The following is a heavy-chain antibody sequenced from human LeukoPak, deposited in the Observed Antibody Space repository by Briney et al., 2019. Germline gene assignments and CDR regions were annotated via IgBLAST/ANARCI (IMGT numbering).Heavy chain of an antibody. CDR3: ARVHYDLWSGYYFNDY. J-gene: IGHJ4*02. CDR2: IYYSGST. Sequence: PSETLSLTCTVSGGSISSGGYYWSWIRQHPGKGLEWIGYIYYSGSTYSNPSLKSRVTISVDTSKNQFSLKLSSVTAADTAVYYCARVHYDLWSGYYFNDYWGQGTLVTVSS. D-gene: IGHD3-3*01. CDR1: GGSISSGGYY. V-gene: IGHV4-31*03.